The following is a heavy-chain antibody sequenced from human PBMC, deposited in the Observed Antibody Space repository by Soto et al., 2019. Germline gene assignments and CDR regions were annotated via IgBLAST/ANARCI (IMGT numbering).Heavy chain of an antibody. CDR3: AREGVAPYYYYGMDV. J-gene: IGHJ6*02. Sequence: QVQLVQSGAEVKKPGASVKVSCKASGYTFTRSGISWVRQAPGQGLEWMGWISTYNGDTNYAQTFQGRVTMTTDTSPSTLPMEVRSLRSDDTAVYYCAREGVAPYYYYGMDVWGQGTPVTVSS. CDR1: GYTFTRSG. V-gene: IGHV1-18*01. D-gene: IGHD5-12*01. CDR2: ISTYNGDT.